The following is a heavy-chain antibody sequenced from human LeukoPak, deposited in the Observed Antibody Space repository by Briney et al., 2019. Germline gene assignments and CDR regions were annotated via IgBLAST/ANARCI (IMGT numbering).Heavy chain of an antibody. CDR1: GFTFSSYS. CDR2: ISSSSSYI. V-gene: IGHV3-21*01. CDR3: ARESTYYYGSGSYYGDAFDI. J-gene: IGHJ3*02. Sequence: PGGSLRLSCAASGFTFSSYSMNWVRQAPGKGLEWVSSISSSSSYIYYADSVKGRFTISRDNAKNSLYLQMNSLRAEDTAVYYCARESTYYYGSGSYYGDAFDIWGQGTMVTVSS. D-gene: IGHD3-10*01.